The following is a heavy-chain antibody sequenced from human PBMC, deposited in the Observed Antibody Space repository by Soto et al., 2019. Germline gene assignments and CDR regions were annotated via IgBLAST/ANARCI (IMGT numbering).Heavy chain of an antibody. D-gene: IGHD3-10*01. CDR3: VRAIIRYAFDI. J-gene: IGHJ3*02. V-gene: IGHV3-53*01. Sequence: EVQLVESGGGLIQPGGSLRLSCAAYGFAVSSNYMSWVRQAPGKGLEWVSVIYSGGSTYYTDSVKGRFTISRDNSKNTLSLQPISLGVEDSAVYYCVRAIIRYAFDIWGKGPIVTVSS. CDR2: IYSGGST. CDR1: GFAVSSNY.